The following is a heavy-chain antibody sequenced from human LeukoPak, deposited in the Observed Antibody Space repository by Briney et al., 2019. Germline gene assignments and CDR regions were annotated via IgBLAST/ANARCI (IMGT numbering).Heavy chain of an antibody. CDR1: GYTFTSYG. D-gene: IGHD6-13*01. J-gene: IGHJ4*02. CDR3: ARDRSGSWSDEYYFDY. Sequence: ASVKVSCKASGYTFTSYGISWVRQAPGQGLEWMGWISAYNGNTNYAQKLQGRVTMTTDTSTSTAYMELRSLRSDDTAVYYCARDRSGSWSDEYYFDYWGQGTLVTVSS. V-gene: IGHV1-18*01. CDR2: ISAYNGNT.